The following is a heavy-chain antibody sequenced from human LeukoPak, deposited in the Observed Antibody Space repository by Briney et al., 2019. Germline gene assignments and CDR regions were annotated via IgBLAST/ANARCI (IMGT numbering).Heavy chain of an antibody. V-gene: IGHV1-69*13. J-gene: IGHJ6*02. CDR3: ARDRRAYYYDSSGYSPYGMDV. D-gene: IGHD3-22*01. Sequence: SVKVSCTASGGTFSSYAISWVRQAPGQGLEWMGGIIPIFGTANYAQKFQGRVTITADESTSTAYMELSSLRSEDTAVYYCARDRRAYYYDSSGYSPYGMDVWGQGTTVTVSS. CDR1: GGTFSSYA. CDR2: IIPIFGTA.